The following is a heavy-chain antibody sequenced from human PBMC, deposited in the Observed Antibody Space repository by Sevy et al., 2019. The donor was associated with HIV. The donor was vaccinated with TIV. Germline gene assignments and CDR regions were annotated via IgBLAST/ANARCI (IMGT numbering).Heavy chain of an antibody. D-gene: IGHD7-27*01. V-gene: IGHV1-2*02. Sequence: GASVKVSCKASGYTFTGHYLHWVRQAPGRGLEWMGWIEPISAGTNYAQKFKGRVTMARDTSISKAYMERSRLRFDDTDMYSCVRIRFQTGAFDSWGQGTLVTVSS. CDR2: IEPISAGT. CDR3: VRIRFQTGAFDS. J-gene: IGHJ4*02. CDR1: GYTFTGHY.